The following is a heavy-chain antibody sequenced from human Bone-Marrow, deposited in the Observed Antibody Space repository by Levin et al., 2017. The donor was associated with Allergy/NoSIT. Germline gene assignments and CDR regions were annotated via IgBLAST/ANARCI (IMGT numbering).Heavy chain of an antibody. CDR2: ISWNSVSI. CDR3: TKEKRRADSPVDY. Sequence: SLKISCAVSGFIFEDHAMHWVRQVPGKGLEWVSGISWNSVSIGYAGSVKGRFTVSRDNAKNSLYLQMDSLRGEDTAFYYCTKEKRRADSPVDYWGRGTLVTVSS. CDR1: GFIFEDHA. D-gene: IGHD2-21*01. J-gene: IGHJ4*02. V-gene: IGHV3-9*01.